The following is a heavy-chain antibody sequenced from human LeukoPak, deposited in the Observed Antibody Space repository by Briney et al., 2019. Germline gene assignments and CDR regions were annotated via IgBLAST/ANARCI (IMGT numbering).Heavy chain of an antibody. CDR2: ISSSGSTI. CDR3: AREGHYGSGSYYPSQGFDY. D-gene: IGHD3-10*01. CDR1: GFTFGNYA. V-gene: IGHV3-48*01. Sequence: GGSLRLSCTASGFTFGNYAMSWVRQAPGKGLEWVSYISSSGSTIYYADSVKGRFTISRDNSKNTLYLQMNSLRAEDTAVYYCAREGHYGSGSYYPSQGFDYWGQGTLVTVSS. J-gene: IGHJ4*02.